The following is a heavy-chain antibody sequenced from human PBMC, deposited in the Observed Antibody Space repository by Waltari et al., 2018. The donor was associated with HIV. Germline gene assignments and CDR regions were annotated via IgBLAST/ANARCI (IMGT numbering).Heavy chain of an antibody. CDR1: GGSISSSSYY. V-gene: IGHV4-39*07. Sequence: QLQLQESGPGLVKPSETLSLTCTVSGGSISSSSYYWGWLRQPPGKGLEWIGSIYYSGSTYYNPSLKSRVTISVDTSKNQFSLKLSSVTAADTAVYYCARDYVSSDAFDIWGQGTMVTVSS. D-gene: IGHD6-6*01. CDR3: ARDYVSSDAFDI. CDR2: IYYSGST. J-gene: IGHJ3*02.